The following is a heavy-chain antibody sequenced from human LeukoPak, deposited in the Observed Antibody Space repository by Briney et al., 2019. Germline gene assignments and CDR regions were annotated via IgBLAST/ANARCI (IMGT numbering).Heavy chain of an antibody. D-gene: IGHD3-16*01. Sequence: SETLSPTCAVYGGSFSGYYWSWIRQPPGKGLEWIGEINHSGSTNYNPSLKSRVTISVDTSKNQFSLKLSSVTAADTAVYYCARSRASTRWGGANYFDYWGQGTLVTVSS. V-gene: IGHV4-34*01. J-gene: IGHJ4*02. CDR1: GGSFSGYY. CDR3: ARSRASTRWGGANYFDY. CDR2: INHSGST.